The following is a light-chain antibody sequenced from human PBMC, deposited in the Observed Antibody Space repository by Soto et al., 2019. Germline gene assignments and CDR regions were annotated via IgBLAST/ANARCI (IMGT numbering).Light chain of an antibody. V-gene: IGKV3-20*01. CDR1: QSVSSSY. Sequence: EIVLTQSPGTLSLSPGERATLSCRASQSVSSSYLAWYQQKPDQAPRLLIYGASSRATGIPDRFSGSRSGTDFTLTISRLVPEDFAVYYCHQYASSPVYTFGQGTKLEIK. J-gene: IGKJ2*01. CDR2: GAS. CDR3: HQYASSPVYT.